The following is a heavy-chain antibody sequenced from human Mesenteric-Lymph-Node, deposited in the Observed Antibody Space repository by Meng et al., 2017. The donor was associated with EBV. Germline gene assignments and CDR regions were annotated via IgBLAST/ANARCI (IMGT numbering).Heavy chain of an antibody. D-gene: IGHD6-6*01. J-gene: IGHJ4*02. CDR1: SFSGYY. CDR3: ARGPYSSYDY. CDR2: INHSGST. V-gene: IGHV4-34*01. Sequence: SFSGYYWSWIRQPPGKGLEWIGEINHSGSTNYNPSLKSRVTISVDTSKNQFSLKLSSVTAADTAVYYCARGPYSSYDYWGQGTLVTVSS.